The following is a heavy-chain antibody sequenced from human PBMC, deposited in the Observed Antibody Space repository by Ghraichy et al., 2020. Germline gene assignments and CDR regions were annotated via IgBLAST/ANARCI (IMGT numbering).Heavy chain of an antibody. Sequence: SVKVSCKASGDTFSIYAINWVRQAPGQGLEWMGRIIPILGIINHAQQFQDRLTFTADKSTSTFFMELSGLRSDDTAVYFCAQWFRFSSVGFDPWGQGTLVTVSS. CDR3: AQWFRFSSVGFDP. V-gene: IGHV1-69*04. CDR2: IIPILGII. J-gene: IGHJ5*02. CDR1: GDTFSIYA. D-gene: IGHD5-12*01.